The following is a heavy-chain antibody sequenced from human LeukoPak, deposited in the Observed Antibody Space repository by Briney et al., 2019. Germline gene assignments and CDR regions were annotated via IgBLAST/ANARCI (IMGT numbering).Heavy chain of an antibody. CDR3: AKSPYYYGSGSYFTNYYYYMDV. J-gene: IGHJ6*03. V-gene: IGHV3-23*01. D-gene: IGHD3-10*01. Sequence: GGSLRLSCAASGFTFSSYGMSWVRQAPGKGLEWVSAISGSGGTTYYVDSVKGRFTISRDNSKNTLYLQMNSLRAEDTAVYYCAKSPYYYGSGSYFTNYYYYMDVWGKGTTVTISS. CDR1: GFTFSSYG. CDR2: ISGSGGTT.